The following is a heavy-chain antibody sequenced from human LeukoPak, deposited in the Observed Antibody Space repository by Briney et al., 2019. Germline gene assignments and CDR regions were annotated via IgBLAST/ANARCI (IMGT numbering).Heavy chain of an antibody. CDR3: VSHSDSLTTYSFDY. CDR1: GFIVSIEY. V-gene: IGHV3-53*01. Sequence: PGGSLRLSCAASGFIVSIEYMSWVRQAPGKGLEWVSIIHSGGNTYYADSVKGRFTISRDNPKNTLSLQMDSLRADDTAVYYCVSHSDSLTTYSFDYWGQGTLVTVSS. D-gene: IGHD3-9*01. J-gene: IGHJ4*02. CDR2: IHSGGNT.